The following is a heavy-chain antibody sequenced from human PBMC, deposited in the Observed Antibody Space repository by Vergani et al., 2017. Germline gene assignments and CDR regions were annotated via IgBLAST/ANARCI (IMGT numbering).Heavy chain of an antibody. D-gene: IGHD2-15*01. CDR2: ISASGNA. J-gene: IGHJ3*01. CDR3: ARRSGGYYSGGKVHPLRTAFDV. V-gene: IGHV4-61*02. CDR1: GGSISAGYYF. Sequence: QVQLQASGPGRVKPSQTLSLTCTMSGGSISAGYYFWSWIRQPAGKGREWLGHISASGNASHSPSLTTRVSMSVDTSKNQFSLTVTSVTAADTAIYFCARRSGGYYSGGKVHPLRTAFDVWGHGTVVTVSS.